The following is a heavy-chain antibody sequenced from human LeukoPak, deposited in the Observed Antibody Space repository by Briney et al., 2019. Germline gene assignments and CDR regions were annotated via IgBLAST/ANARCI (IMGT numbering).Heavy chain of an antibody. J-gene: IGHJ4*02. CDR2: ISGSGGST. D-gene: IGHD3-3*01. V-gene: IGHV3-23*01. CDR1: GFTFSSYA. Sequence: PGGSLSLSCAASGFTFSSYAMRWARQAPGKGLEWVSAISGSGGSTYYAGSVKGRFTISRDNSKNKLYLQMNSLRAEDTAVYYCAKDNSICGVDGGVADYWGQGTLVTVSS. CDR3: AKDNSICGVDGGVADY.